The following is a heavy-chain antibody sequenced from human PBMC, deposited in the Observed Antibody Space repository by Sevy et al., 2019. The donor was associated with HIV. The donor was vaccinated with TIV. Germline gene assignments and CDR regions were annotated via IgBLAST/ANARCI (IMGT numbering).Heavy chain of an antibody. CDR3: VRDGLASTTDFDY. CDR1: GFTFSNYW. V-gene: IGHV3-7*01. CDR2: IKEDGSDK. D-gene: IGHD1-26*01. J-gene: IGHJ4*02. Sequence: GSLRLSCEVSGFTFSNYWMTWVRQAPGKGLEWVANIKEDGSDKYYGDSVKGRFSLSRDNAKNSLYLQMDSLRAEDTAVYYCVRDGLASTTDFDYWGQGTLVTVSS.